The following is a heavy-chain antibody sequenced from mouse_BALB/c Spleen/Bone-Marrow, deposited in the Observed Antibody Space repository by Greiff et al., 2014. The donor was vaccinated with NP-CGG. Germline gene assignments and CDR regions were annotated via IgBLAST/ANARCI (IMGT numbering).Heavy chain of an antibody. CDR3: ARSFYGRSMDY. Sequence: VQLQQSGPELVKPGASARISCKASGYTFTSYYIHWLKQRPGQGLEWIGWIYPGNVNTKYNEKFKGKATLTADKSSGTAYMQLCSLTSEDSAVYFCARSFYGRSMDYWGQGTSVTVSS. CDR2: IYPGNVNT. CDR1: GYTFTSYY. D-gene: IGHD1-1*01. J-gene: IGHJ4*01. V-gene: IGHV1S56*01.